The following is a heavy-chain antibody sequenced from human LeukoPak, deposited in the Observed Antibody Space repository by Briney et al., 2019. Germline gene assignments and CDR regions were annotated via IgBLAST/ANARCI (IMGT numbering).Heavy chain of an antibody. CDR2: IRYDGSNK. V-gene: IGHV3-30*02. Sequence: PGRSLRLSCAASGFTFSSYGMHWVRQAPGKGLEWVAFIRYDGSNKYYADSVKGRFTISRDNSKNTLYLQMNSLRAEDTAVYYCAILGIHGWYGAFDYWGQGTLVTVSS. J-gene: IGHJ4*02. D-gene: IGHD6-19*01. CDR3: AILGIHGWYGAFDY. CDR1: GFTFSSYG.